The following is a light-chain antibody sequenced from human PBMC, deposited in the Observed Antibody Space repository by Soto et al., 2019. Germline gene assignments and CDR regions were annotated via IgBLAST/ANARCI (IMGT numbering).Light chain of an antibody. CDR3: SSYTSASTLLYL. CDR1: SSDVGGYNY. J-gene: IGLJ1*01. Sequence: QSALTQPASVSGSPGQSITISCTGTSSDVGGYNYVSWYQQHPGIAPKLLIYGVTNRRSGVSTRFSGSKSGNTASLTISGLQAEDEADYHCSSYTSASTLLYLFGTGTKLTVL. CDR2: GVT. V-gene: IGLV2-14*01.